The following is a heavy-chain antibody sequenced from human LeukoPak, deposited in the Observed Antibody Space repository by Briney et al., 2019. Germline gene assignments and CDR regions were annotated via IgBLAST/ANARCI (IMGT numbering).Heavy chain of an antibody. CDR3: ARDLMLRLGELDL. D-gene: IGHD3-16*01. V-gene: IGHV3-21*01. CDR1: GFTLVPYT. Sequence: GGSLRLSCAASGFTLVPYTMNWVRQVPGKGLEWVSSIGSLGTDIYYTDSVKGRFTVSRDDAQNSLYLQMNSLRAEDTALYYCARDLMLRLGELDLWGQGTLVTVSS. CDR2: IGSLGTDI. J-gene: IGHJ5*02.